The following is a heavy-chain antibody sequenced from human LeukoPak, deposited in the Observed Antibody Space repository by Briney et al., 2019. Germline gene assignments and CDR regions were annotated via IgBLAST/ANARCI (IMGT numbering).Heavy chain of an antibody. CDR3: ARVGVDDSGNIIKYFFDY. V-gene: IGHV4-59*01. J-gene: IGHJ4*02. CDR2: IYYSGST. D-gene: IGHD4-23*01. Sequence: SETLSLTCTVSGGSISSYYWSWIRQPPGKGLEWIGYIYYSGSTNYNPSLKSRVTISVDTSKNQFSLKLSSVTAADTAVYYCARVGVDDSGNIIKYFFDYWGQGTLVTVSS. CDR1: GGSISSYY.